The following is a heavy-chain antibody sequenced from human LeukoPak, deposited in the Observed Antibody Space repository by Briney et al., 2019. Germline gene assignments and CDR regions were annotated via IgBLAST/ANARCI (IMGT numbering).Heavy chain of an antibody. CDR1: EFSFSTNW. Sequence: PGGSLRLSCAASEFSFSTNWMHWVRQTPGKGLEWVAELNEDGSVKYYVDSVNGRFTISRDNAKSLLFLQMYNLRTEDTGVYFCANVARSTLSYWGRGTLVTVPS. V-gene: IGHV3-7*01. CDR2: LNEDGSVK. D-gene: IGHD2/OR15-2a*01. CDR3: ANVARSTLSY. J-gene: IGHJ4*02.